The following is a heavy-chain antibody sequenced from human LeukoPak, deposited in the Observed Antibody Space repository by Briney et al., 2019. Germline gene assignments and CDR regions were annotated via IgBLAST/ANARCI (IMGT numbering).Heavy chain of an antibody. CDR2: IIGSGGDT. V-gene: IGHV3-23*01. CDR1: GFTFSNYA. CDR3: AKDRSCTNNICHGDFDY. J-gene: IGHJ4*02. Sequence: PGGSLRLSCAASGFTFSNYAMSRVPQAPGKGLDWVSGIIGSGGDTYYADSVKGRFTISRDNSKNTLYLQMNSLRAEDTAVYYCAKDRSCTNNICHGDFDYWGQGTLVTVSS. D-gene: IGHD2-8*01.